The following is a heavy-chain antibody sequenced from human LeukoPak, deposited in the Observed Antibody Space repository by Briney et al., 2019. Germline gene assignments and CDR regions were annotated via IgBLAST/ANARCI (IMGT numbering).Heavy chain of an antibody. J-gene: IGHJ4*02. V-gene: IGHV3-33*06. CDR3: AKEAYIEMATITPDY. CDR1: GFTFSSYG. D-gene: IGHD5-24*01. CDR2: IWYDGSNK. Sequence: PGGSLRLSCAASGFTFSSYGMHWVRQAPGKGLEWVAVIWYDGSNKYYADSVKGRFTISRVNSKNTLYLQMNSLRAEDTAVYYCAKEAYIEMATITPDYWGQGTLVTVSS.